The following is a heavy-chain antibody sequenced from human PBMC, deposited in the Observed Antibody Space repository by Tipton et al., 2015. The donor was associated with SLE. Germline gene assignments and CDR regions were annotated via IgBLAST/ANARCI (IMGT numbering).Heavy chain of an antibody. CDR1: GFTVSSNY. D-gene: IGHD1-14*01. V-gene: IGHV3-66*02. CDR2: IYSGGST. Sequence: LSLTCAASGFTVSSNYMSWVRQAPGKGLEWVSVIYSGGSTYYADSVKGRFTISRGNSKNTLYLQMNSLRAEDTAVYYCAREDRAGAFDIWGQGTMVTVSS. J-gene: IGHJ3*02. CDR3: AREDRAGAFDI.